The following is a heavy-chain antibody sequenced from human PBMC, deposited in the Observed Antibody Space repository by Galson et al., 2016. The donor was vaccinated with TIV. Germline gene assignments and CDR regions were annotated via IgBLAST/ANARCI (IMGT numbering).Heavy chain of an antibody. D-gene: IGHD4-17*01. CDR2: ISVSGGRT. J-gene: IGHJ4*02. CDR3: ARGGGYGDVYFDF. Sequence: SLRLSCAASRFTFSSYAMSWVRQAPGKGLEWVSAISVSGGRTYYADSVKGRFTISRDNSKTTLYLQMDRLRAEDTALYYCARGGGYGDVYFDFWGQGSLVTVSS. V-gene: IGHV3-23*01. CDR1: RFTFSSYA.